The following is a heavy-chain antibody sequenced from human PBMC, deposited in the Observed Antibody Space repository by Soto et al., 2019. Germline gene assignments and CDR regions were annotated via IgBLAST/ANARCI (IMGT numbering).Heavy chain of an antibody. J-gene: IGHJ4*02. V-gene: IGHV3-30*18. Sequence: QVQLVESGGGVVQPGRSLRLSCAASGFSFSSYGLHWVRQAPGKGLEWVAVISYDVSNKYYADSVKGRFTISRDNSKNTLYLQMNSRRAEDTAVYYCAKDHYGGTIIVGGYWGQGTLVTVSS. CDR3: AKDHYGGTIIVGGY. D-gene: IGHD3-22*01. CDR1: GFSFSSYG. CDR2: ISYDVSNK.